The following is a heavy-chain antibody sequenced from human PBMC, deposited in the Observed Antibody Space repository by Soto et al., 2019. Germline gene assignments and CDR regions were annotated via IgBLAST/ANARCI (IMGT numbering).Heavy chain of an antibody. Sequence: SVKVSCKASGDTFTTYDINWVRQATGHGLEWMGWINPNSGNIGYAQRFQGRVTMTRDTAIRTAYMEVSSLRSDDTAVYYCARGRASGSYYLLDYWGQGTLVTVSS. V-gene: IGHV1-8*01. CDR3: ARGRASGSYYLLDY. CDR2: INPNSGNI. CDR1: GDTFTTYD. D-gene: IGHD3-10*01. J-gene: IGHJ4*02.